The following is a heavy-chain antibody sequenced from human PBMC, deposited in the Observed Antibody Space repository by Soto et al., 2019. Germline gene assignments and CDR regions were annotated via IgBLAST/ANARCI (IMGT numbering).Heavy chain of an antibody. Sequence: QVQLQESGPGLVKPSQTLSLTCTVSGGSFSSGAYHWSWVRQHPGQGLEWIASISYRGITYSNPSLKRRLSMSVDTSKNQFSLNLTSVTAADTAVYHCARMSATGTRWFDPWGQGTLVTVSS. CDR3: ARMSATGTRWFDP. D-gene: IGHD6-13*01. J-gene: IGHJ5*02. V-gene: IGHV4-31*03. CDR1: GGSFSSGAYH. CDR2: ISYRGIT.